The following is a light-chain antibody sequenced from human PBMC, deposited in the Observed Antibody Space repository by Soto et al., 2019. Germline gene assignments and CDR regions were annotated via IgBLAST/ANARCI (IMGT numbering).Light chain of an antibody. Sequence: DIQMTQSPSTLSASVGDRVTITCRTSQSISSWLAWYQQKPGKAPNLLIYKASNLESGVPSRFSGSGSGTEFTLTISSLQPDDFATYYCQQYNSYWTFGQGTKVEIK. CDR1: QSISSW. J-gene: IGKJ1*01. CDR2: KAS. V-gene: IGKV1-5*03. CDR3: QQYNSYWT.